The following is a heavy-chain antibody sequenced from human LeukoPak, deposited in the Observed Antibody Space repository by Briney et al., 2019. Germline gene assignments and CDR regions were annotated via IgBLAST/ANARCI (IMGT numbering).Heavy chain of an antibody. CDR1: GFTFSTYW. CDR2: IDSDGITT. J-gene: IGHJ4*02. V-gene: IGHV3-74*01. Sequence: GRSLRLSCAASGFTFSTYWMHWVRQAPGKGLVWVSRIDSDGITTSYADSVKGRFTISRDNAKNTLYLQMNSLRAEDTAVYYCARTYCSGGACRDYYFDYWGQGTLVTVSS. D-gene: IGHD2-15*01. CDR3: ARTYCSGGACRDYYFDY.